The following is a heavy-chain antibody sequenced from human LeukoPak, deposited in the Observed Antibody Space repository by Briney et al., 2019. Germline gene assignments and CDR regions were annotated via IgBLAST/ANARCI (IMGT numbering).Heavy chain of an antibody. CDR2: ISSSSSSI. CDR1: GFTFSSYT. D-gene: IGHD2-21*02. CDR3: ARGIGTCGGDCYRIFDY. J-gene: IGHJ4*02. V-gene: IGHV3-48*01. Sequence: PGGSLRLSCAASGFTFSSYTMNWVRQSPEKGLEWVSYISSSSSSIYYADSVRGRFTISRDNAKNSLYLQMDSLRAEDTAVYYCARGIGTCGGDCYRIFDYWGQGTLVTVSS.